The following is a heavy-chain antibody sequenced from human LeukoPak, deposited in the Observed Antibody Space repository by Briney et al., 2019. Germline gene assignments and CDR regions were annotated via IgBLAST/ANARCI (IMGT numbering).Heavy chain of an antibody. V-gene: IGHV1-2*02. CDR3: ARTDSGYESPFDY. CDR1: GYTFTGYY. D-gene: IGHD5-12*01. J-gene: IGHJ4*02. Sequence: ASVKVSCKASGYTFTGYYMHWVRQAPGQGLEWMGWINPNSGGTNYAQKFQGRVTMTRDTSISTAYMELSRLRSDDTAVYYCARTDSGYESPFDYWGQGTLVTVSS. CDR2: INPNSGGT.